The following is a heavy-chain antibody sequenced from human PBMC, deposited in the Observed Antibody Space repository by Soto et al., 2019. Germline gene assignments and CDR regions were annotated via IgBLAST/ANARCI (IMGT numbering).Heavy chain of an antibody. V-gene: IGHV4-4*07. CDR1: GGSISSYY. D-gene: IGHD3-10*01. J-gene: IGHJ5*02. CDR3: ARDGPGDYGMWFDP. Sequence: SETLSLTCTVSGGSISSYYWSWIRQPAGKGLEWIGRIYTSGITNYNPSLKSRVTMSVDTSKDQFSLKLSAVTSAETAVYYCARDGPGDYGMWFDPLGQGTLVTVSS. CDR2: IYTSGIT.